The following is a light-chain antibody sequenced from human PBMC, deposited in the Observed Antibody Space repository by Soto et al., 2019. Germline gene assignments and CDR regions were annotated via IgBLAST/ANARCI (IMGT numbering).Light chain of an antibody. Sequence: EIVLTQSPGTLSLSPGERATLSCRASQSVSSSYLAWYQQQPGQAPRLLIYGASSRATGIPDRFSGSGSGTDFTLTISRLEPEDFAVYYCQHYGSSPRYTFGQGTKLEIK. J-gene: IGKJ2*01. CDR2: GAS. CDR3: QHYGSSPRYT. CDR1: QSVSSSY. V-gene: IGKV3-20*01.